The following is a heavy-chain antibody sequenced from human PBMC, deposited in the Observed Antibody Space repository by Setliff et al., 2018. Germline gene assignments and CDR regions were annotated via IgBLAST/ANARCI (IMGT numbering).Heavy chain of an antibody. CDR3: ARLGSARYDSSGYYPDNWFDP. J-gene: IGHJ5*02. D-gene: IGHD3-22*01. CDR2: IYYSGST. V-gene: IGHV4-39*01. CDR1: GGSISSSSYY. Sequence: LSLTCTVSGGSISSSSYYWGWIRQPPGKGLEWIGSIYYSGSTYYNPSLKSRVTISVDTSKNQFPLKLSSVTAADTAVYYCARLGSARYDSSGYYPDNWFDPWGQGTLVTVSS.